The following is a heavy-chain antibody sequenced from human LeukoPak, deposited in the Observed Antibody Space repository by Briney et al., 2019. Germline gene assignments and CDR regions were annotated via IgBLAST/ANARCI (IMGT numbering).Heavy chain of an antibody. CDR2: IDHSGST. D-gene: IGHD6-6*01. J-gene: IGHJ4*02. CDR1: GGSFSGYY. CDR3: AGNIAARLDY. Sequence: SETLSLTCAVYGGSFSGYYWSWIRQPPGKGLEWIGEIDHSGSTNYNPSLKSRVPLSVDTSKNQFSLKRSSVTGADTAVYYCAGNIAARLDYWGEGTLVTVSS. V-gene: IGHV4-34*01.